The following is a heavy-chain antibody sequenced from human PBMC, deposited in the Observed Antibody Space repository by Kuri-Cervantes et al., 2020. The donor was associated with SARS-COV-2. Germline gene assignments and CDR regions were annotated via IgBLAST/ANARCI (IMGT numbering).Heavy chain of an antibody. CDR2: FDPEDGET. CDR3: ATSPPIVGASNWFDP. V-gene: IGHV1-24*01. D-gene: IGHD1-26*01. Sequence: ASVKVSCKVSGYTLTELSMHWVRQAPGKGLEWMGGFDPEDGETIYAQKFQGRVTMTEDTSTDTAYMELSSLRSEDTAVYYCATSPPIVGASNWFDPRGQGTLVTVSS. CDR1: GYTLTELS. J-gene: IGHJ5*02.